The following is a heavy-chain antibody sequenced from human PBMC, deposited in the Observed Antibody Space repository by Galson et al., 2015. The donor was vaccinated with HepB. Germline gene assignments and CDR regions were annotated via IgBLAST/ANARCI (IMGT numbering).Heavy chain of an antibody. CDR3: ARDRGASGSSWAVYYYMDV. CDR1: GFIFRSYG. J-gene: IGHJ6*03. Sequence: SLRLSCAASGFIFRSYGMHWVRQVPGKGLEWVAAIWFDASKTYYADSVQGRFTISRDNSQNTVYLQLHSLRAEDTAVYYWARDRGASGSSWAVYYYMDVWGKGTTVTVSS. V-gene: IGHV3-33*01. D-gene: IGHD2-15*01. CDR2: IWFDASKT.